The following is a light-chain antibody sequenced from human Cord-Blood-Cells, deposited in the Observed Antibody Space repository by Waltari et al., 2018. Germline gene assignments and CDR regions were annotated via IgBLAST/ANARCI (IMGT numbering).Light chain of an antibody. CDR3: SSYAGSNNYV. CDR1: SSDVGGYNY. Sequence: QSALTQPPSASGSPGQSVTISCTGTSSDVGGYNYVSWYQQHPGKDPKTMIYEVSKRPSGVPDRFSGSKSGNTASLTVSGLQAEDEADYYCSSYAGSNNYVFGTGTKVTVL. V-gene: IGLV2-8*01. J-gene: IGLJ1*01. CDR2: EVS.